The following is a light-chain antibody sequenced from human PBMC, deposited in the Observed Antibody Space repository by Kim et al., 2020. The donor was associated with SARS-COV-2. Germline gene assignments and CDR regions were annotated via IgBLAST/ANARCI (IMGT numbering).Light chain of an antibody. CDR2: GAS. J-gene: IGKJ1*01. CDR3: LQHHTYPWT. Sequence: DIEMTQSPSAMSASVGERVTITCRASQDISNSLAWFQQTAGTAPKRLIYGASTLQNGVPSRFRGSGSGTEFSLTISNIQPGDFATYVCLQHHTYPWTFGRGTKL. CDR1: QDISNS. V-gene: IGKV1-17*03.